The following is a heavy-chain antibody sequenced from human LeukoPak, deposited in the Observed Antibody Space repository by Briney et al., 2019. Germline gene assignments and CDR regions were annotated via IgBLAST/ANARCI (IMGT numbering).Heavy chain of an antibody. CDR1: GYTFTGYY. Sequence: GASVKVSCKASGYTFTGYYMHWVRQAPGQGLEWMGWINPNSGGTNYAQKFQGRVTMTRDTSISTAYMELSRLRSDDTAVYYCARASYYYDSSGYDYRGQGTLVTVSS. V-gene: IGHV1-2*02. J-gene: IGHJ4*02. CDR3: ARASYYYDSSGYDY. CDR2: INPNSGGT. D-gene: IGHD3-22*01.